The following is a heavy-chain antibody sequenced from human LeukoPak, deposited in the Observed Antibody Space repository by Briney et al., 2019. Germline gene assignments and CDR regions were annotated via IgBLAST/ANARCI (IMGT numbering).Heavy chain of an antibody. CDR2: IKQDGSEK. Sequence: GGSLRLSCAASGFTFSSYWMRWVRQAPGRGLEWVANIKQDGSEKSYVDSVKGRFTISRDNAKNSLFLQMNSLRAEDTAVYYCARIGRDYGDYFDYWGQGTLVTVSS. J-gene: IGHJ4*02. CDR3: ARIGRDYGDYFDY. CDR1: GFTFSSYW. D-gene: IGHD4-17*01. V-gene: IGHV3-7*03.